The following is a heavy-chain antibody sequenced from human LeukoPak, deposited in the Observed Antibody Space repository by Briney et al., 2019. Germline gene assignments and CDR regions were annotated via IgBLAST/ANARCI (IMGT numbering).Heavy chain of an antibody. Sequence: PGGSLRLSCAASGFTFSNYWMTWVRQAPGKGLEWVANMNQDGSEKYYVDSVKGRFTISRDNAKNSLYLQMNSLRAEDTAAYYCARPAGYCSRTTCSGFDPWGQGTLVTVSS. CDR3: ARPAGYCSRTTCSGFDP. CDR1: GFTFSNYW. D-gene: IGHD2-2*01. V-gene: IGHV3-7*01. J-gene: IGHJ5*02. CDR2: MNQDGSEK.